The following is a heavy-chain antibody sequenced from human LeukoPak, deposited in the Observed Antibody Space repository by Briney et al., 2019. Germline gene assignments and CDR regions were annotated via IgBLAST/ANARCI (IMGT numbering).Heavy chain of an antibody. J-gene: IGHJ2*01. V-gene: IGHV4-59*01. CDR3: ARVYYSSSYDYWYFDL. Sequence: SETLSLTCTVSGGSITNYYWHWIRQPPGKGLEWIGYIYYSETANYNPSLKSRVTISVDTSKNQFSLKLTSVTAADTAVYYCARVYYSSSYDYWYFDLWGRGTLVTVSS. CDR2: IYYSETA. D-gene: IGHD6-13*01. CDR1: GGSITNYY.